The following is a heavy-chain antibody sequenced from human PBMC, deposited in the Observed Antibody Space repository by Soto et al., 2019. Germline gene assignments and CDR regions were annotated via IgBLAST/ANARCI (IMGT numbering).Heavy chain of an antibody. J-gene: IGHJ4*02. D-gene: IGHD1-26*01. CDR2: ISPMFGIA. CDR1: GGTFRTYI. CDR3: ARLASGSYDY. Sequence: QVQLVQSGAEVKKPGSSVRVSCRASGGTFRTYIIRWVRQAPGQGLEWMGRISPMFGIAIYAQKFQGRIAITADKSTSIAYLEVTSLRNEDTAVYYCARLASGSYDYWGQGTLITVSS. V-gene: IGHV1-69*02.